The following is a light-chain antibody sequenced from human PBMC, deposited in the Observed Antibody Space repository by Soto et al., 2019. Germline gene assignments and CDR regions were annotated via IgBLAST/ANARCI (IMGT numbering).Light chain of an antibody. V-gene: IGKV3-15*01. CDR1: ESVSRD. CDR3: QQYNIWPRT. J-gene: IGKJ1*01. CDR2: GAS. Sequence: EIVMTQSPATLSVSPGERATLSCRASESVSRDLAWYQQKRGQAPRLLMYGASTRATGISARFSGSGSGTEFTLTISSLQSEDFAVYYCQQYNIWPRTFGQGTKV.